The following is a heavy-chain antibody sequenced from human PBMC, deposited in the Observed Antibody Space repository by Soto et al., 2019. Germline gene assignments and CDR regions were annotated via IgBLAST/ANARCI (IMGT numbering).Heavy chain of an antibody. CDR1: GGTFSSYA. CDR2: ITPISGTA. Sequence: SVKVSCKASGGTFSSYAISWVRQAPGQGLEWMGGITPISGTANYAQKFQGRVTITADESTSTAYMELSSLRSEDTAVYYCARSQGSSTSLEIYYYYYYGMDVWGQGTTVTVSS. J-gene: IGHJ6*02. D-gene: IGHD2-2*01. V-gene: IGHV1-69*13. CDR3: ARSQGSSTSLEIYYYYYYGMDV.